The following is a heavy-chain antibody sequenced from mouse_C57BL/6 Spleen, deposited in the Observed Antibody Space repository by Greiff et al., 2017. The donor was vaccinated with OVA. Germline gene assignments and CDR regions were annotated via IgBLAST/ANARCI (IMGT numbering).Heavy chain of an antibody. CDR3: ARGGIDDYGAMDY. V-gene: IGHV1-81*01. J-gene: IGHJ4*01. Sequence: QVQLQQSGAELVRPGASVKLSCKASGYTFTSYGISWVKQRTGQGLEWIGEIYPRSGNTYYNEKFKGKATLTADKSSSTAYMELRSLTSEDSAVYFCARGGIDDYGAMDYWGQGTTVTVSS. CDR1: GYTFTSYG. CDR2: IYPRSGNT.